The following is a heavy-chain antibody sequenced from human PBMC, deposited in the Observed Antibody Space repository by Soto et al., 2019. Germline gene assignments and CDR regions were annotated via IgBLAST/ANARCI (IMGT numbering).Heavy chain of an antibody. Sequence: SETLSLTCNVSGRSMVSYYWSWIRQPAGKGLEWIGRIYTGGNTNYNPSLKSRVTMSVDTSKSQFSLSLTSVTAADTAVYYCAREGDDRHFFFDSWGQGTLVTVSS. D-gene: IGHD3-3*02. CDR2: IYTGGNT. V-gene: IGHV4-4*07. CDR1: GRSMVSYY. CDR3: AREGDDRHFFFDS. J-gene: IGHJ4*02.